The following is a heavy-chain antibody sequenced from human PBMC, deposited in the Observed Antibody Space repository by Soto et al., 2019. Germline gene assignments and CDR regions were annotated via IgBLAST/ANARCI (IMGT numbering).Heavy chain of an antibody. CDR3: ERACRLKSIGARPVPLSGMDV. CDR2: INPNSGGT. D-gene: IGHD6-6*01. J-gene: IGHJ6*02. Sequence: ASVKVSCKASGYTFTGYYMHWVRQAPGQGLEWMGWINPNSGGTNYAQKFQGWVTMTRDTSISTAYMELSRLRFDDTAVYYCERACRLKSIGARPVPLSGMDVWGQGTTVTVS. CDR1: GYTFTGYY. V-gene: IGHV1-2*04.